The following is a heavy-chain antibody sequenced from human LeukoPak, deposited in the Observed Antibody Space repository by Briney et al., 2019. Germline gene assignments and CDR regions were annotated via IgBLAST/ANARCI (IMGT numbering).Heavy chain of an antibody. CDR2: VYSSGST. CDR3: ARGFGRLGSGDVFDI. Sequence: SETLSLTCSVSGGSISSYFWSWIRQPAGKGLEWIGLVYSSGSTKYNPSLKNRVTMSVDTSEKQFSLKLTSVTAADTAVYYCARGFGRLGSGDVFDIWGQGTIVTVSS. D-gene: IGHD6-19*01. CDR1: GGSISSYF. J-gene: IGHJ3*02. V-gene: IGHV4-4*07.